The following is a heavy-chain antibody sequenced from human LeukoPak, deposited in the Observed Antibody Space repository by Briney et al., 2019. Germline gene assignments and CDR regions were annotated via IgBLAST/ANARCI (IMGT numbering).Heavy chain of an antibody. D-gene: IGHD3-10*01. V-gene: IGHV3-30*03. J-gene: IGHJ4*02. CDR1: GFTFSSYG. CDR3: ARDVGSGSYLDY. CDR2: ISYDGSNK. Sequence: GGSLRLSCAASGFTFSSYGMHWVRQAPGKGLEWVAVISYDGSNKYYADSVKGRFTISRDNSKNTLYLQMNSLRAEDTAVYYCARDVGSGSYLDYWGQGTLVTVSS.